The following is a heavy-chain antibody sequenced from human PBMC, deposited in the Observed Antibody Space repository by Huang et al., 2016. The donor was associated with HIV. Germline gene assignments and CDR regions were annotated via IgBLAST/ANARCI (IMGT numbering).Heavy chain of an antibody. Sequence: VESGGRSVQPGGSIRLSCVGSTFTFGAYWMSWVRQPTGKGMEWGAKIKQDETEKYYVDSVKGRFNISRDNAKKVLFLEMDALRVEDTAIYFCATKTAGMVIWGQGTTVIVSS. V-gene: IGHV3-7*01. CDR3: ATKTAGMVI. J-gene: IGHJ6*02. CDR2: IKQDETEK. CDR1: TFTFGAYW.